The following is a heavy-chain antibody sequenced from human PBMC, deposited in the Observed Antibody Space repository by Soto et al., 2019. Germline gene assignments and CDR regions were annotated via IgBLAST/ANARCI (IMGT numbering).Heavy chain of an antibody. D-gene: IGHD2-8*01. CDR2: ITPNSGFT. V-gene: IGHV1-2*02. CDR3: AKYNGALVNFDH. J-gene: IGHJ5*02. CDR1: GYTFTGHY. Sequence: ASVKVSCKASGYTFTGHYMHWVRQAPGQGLEWMGWITPNSGFTNYAQKFQGRVTMTRDTSISTAYMELSRLTSDDTAVYFCAKYNGALVNFDHWGQGTPVTVSS.